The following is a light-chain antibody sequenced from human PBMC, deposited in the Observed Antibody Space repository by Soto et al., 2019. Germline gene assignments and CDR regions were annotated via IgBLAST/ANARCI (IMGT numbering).Light chain of an antibody. CDR3: SSNTSGGALCG. CDR2: EVN. CDR1: SSDVDGCTH. J-gene: IGLJ1*01. Sequence: QSVLTQPASVSRSPRQSTNISCTGASSDVDGCTHVSWYQQQPGKAPKGMIYEVNNRPLGGANRFSGSNSGNNASLTLPGLQAEDEADDYCSSNTSGGALCGFGTGTKGTVL. V-gene: IGLV2-14*01.